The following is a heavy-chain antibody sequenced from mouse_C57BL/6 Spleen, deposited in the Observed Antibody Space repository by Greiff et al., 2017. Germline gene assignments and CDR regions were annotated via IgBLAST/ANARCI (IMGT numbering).Heavy chain of an antibody. J-gene: IGHJ4*01. CDR1: GFTFTDYY. V-gene: IGHV7-3*01. CDR3: ARYMGVVPYAMDY. Sequence: EVQGVESGGGLVQPGGSLSLSCAASGFTFTDYYMSWVRQPPGKALEWLGFIRNKANGYTTEYSASVKGRFTISRDNSQSILYLQMNALRAEDSATDYCARYMGVVPYAMDYWGQGTSVTVSS. D-gene: IGHD1-1*02. CDR2: IRNKANGYTT.